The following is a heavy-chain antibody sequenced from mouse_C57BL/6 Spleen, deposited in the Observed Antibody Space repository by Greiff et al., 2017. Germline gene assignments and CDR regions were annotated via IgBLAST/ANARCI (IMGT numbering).Heavy chain of an antibody. V-gene: IGHV1-52*01. CDR1: GYTFTSYW. CDR3: ARGYGLDY. J-gene: IGHJ2*01. D-gene: IGHD1-1*01. Sequence: QVQLQQPGAELVRPGSSVKLSCKASGYTFTSYWMHWVKQRPIQGLEWIGNIDPSDSETHYTQKFKDKATLTADKSSSTAYMQLSSLTSEDSAVYYCARGYGLDYWGQGTTLTVSS. CDR2: IDPSDSET.